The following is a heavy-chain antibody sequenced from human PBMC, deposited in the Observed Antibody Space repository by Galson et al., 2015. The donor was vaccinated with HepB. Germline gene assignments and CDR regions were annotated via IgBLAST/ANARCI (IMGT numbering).Heavy chain of an antibody. D-gene: IGHD1-26*01. V-gene: IGHV4-31*03. J-gene: IGHJ3*02. Sequence: TLSLTCTVSGGSISSSSYYWGWIRQHPGKGLEWIGYIYYSGSTYYNPSLKSRLTISVDTSKNQFSLKLSSVTAADTAVYYCASSGSYYMDAFDIWGQGTMVTVSS. CDR3: ASSGSYYMDAFDI. CDR2: IYYSGST. CDR1: GGSISSSSYY.